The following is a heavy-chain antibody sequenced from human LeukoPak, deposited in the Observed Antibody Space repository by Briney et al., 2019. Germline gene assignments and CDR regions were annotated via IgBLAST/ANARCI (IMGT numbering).Heavy chain of an antibody. D-gene: IGHD3-10*01. V-gene: IGHV3-43*02. Sequence: QPGGSLRLSCAASGFTFDDYAMHWVRQAPGKGLEWVSLISEDGGSTYYADSVKGRFTISRDSSKNTVYLQMNSVRPEDTAVYYCARDRAGTQAWVEFDPWGQGTLVTVSS. CDR3: ARDRAGTQAWVEFDP. CDR2: ISEDGGST. CDR1: GFTFDDYA. J-gene: IGHJ5*02.